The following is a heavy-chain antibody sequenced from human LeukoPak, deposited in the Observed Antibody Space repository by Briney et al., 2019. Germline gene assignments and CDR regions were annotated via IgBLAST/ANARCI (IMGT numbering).Heavy chain of an antibody. CDR3: ARVTGYRIEDYFDY. Sequence: PSETLSLTCTVTGGSISSYYWSWIRQPPGKGLEWIGYIYYSGSTNYNPSLKSRVTISVETSKNEFSLKLRSVTAADTAVYYCARVTGYRIEDYFDYWGQGTLVTVSS. J-gene: IGHJ4*02. CDR2: IYYSGST. D-gene: IGHD6-13*01. V-gene: IGHV4-59*01. CDR1: GGSISSYY.